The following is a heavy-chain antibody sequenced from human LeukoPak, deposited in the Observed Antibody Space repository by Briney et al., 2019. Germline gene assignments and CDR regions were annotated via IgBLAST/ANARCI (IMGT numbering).Heavy chain of an antibody. CDR2: TYYRSKWFN. V-gene: IGHV6-1*01. D-gene: IGHD6-13*01. CDR3: ARGQGQQQVYTYCDY. Sequence: SQTLSLTCALSGCSVSSNSAAWNWIRQSPSRGLEWPGRTYYRSKWFNNYAVSVKGRMTINPDTSKNQFSLQLISVTPEDTAVYCSARGQGQQQVYTYCDYWGQGTLVTVSS. CDR1: GCSVSSNSAA. J-gene: IGHJ4*02.